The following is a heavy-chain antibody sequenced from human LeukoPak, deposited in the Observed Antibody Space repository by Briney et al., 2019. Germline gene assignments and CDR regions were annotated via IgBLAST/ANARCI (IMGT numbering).Heavy chain of an antibody. CDR3: ARGAITFGGVIVKFDY. Sequence: GGSLRLSCAASGFTFSSYSMNWVRQAPGKGLEWVSYISSSSSTIYYADSVKGRFTISRDNAKNSLYLQMNSLRDEDTAVYYCARGAITFGGVIVKFDYWGQGTLVTVSS. CDR2: ISSSSSTI. CDR1: GFTFSSYS. J-gene: IGHJ4*02. V-gene: IGHV3-48*02. D-gene: IGHD3-16*02.